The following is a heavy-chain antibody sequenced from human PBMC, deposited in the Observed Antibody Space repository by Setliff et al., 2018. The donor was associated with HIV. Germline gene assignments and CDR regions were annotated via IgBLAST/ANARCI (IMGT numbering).Heavy chain of an antibody. CDR2: INDSGDT. D-gene: IGHD1-26*01. CDR1: GGPLSGYC. J-gene: IGHJ1*01. V-gene: IGHV4-34*01. Sequence: KPSETLSLTCGLYGGPLSGYCWTWIRQSPEKGLEWIGEINDSGDTKYNPSLMSRLSMSVEKSKNEFSLKVTSPTAADTAVYFCTRGPARRYPGSTVYGLWGQGTPVTVSS. CDR3: TRGPARRYPGSTVYGL.